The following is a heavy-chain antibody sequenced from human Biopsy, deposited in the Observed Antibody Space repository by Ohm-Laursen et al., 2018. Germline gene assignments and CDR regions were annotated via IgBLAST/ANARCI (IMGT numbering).Heavy chain of an antibody. D-gene: IGHD3-10*01. CDR2: MNPDSGNT. V-gene: IGHV1-8*01. J-gene: IGHJ5*02. Sequence: SVKASCNASGYTFTSYEINWVRQATGQGLEWMGWMNPDSGNTGYAQNFQGRVTMTRNTSISTAYMELSSLRSEDTAVYFCARADPPLFYYGSGSSNWFDPWGQGTLVTVSS. CDR1: GYTFTSYE. CDR3: ARADPPLFYYGSGSSNWFDP.